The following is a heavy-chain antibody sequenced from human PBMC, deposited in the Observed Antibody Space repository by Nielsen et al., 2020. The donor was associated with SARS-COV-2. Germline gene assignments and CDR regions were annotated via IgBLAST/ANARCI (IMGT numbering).Heavy chain of an antibody. D-gene: IGHD2/OR15-2a*01. CDR1: GDSIRNSRYY. J-gene: IGHJ6*02. V-gene: IGHV4-31*03. CDR3: VRDTLSHGLDV. Sequence: SETLSLICSVSGDSIRNSRYYWTWVRQLPGRGPEWIGNIHYTGSANYSPSLKSRLSMPLEASRNQFSLSVKSMTAADSAEYYCVRDTLSHGLDVWGQGITVTVSS. CDR2: IHYTGSA.